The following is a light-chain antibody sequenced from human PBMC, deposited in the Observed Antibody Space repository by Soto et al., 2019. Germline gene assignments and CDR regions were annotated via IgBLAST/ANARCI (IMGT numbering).Light chain of an antibody. J-gene: IGKJ1*01. V-gene: IGKV1-5*01. CDR2: DAS. Sequence: DIQMTQSPFTLSASVGDRVTVTCRASQSIATWLAWFQQKPGKAPKLLMYDASKLESGVPTRLSGSGSETEFTLTISSLQPDYFATYYRKPYYLSSTFGQVTKVDIK. CDR1: QSIATW. CDR3: KPYYLSST.